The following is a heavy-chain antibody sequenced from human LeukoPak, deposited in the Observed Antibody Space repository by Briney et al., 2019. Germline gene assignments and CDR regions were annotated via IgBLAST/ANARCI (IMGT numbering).Heavy chain of an antibody. V-gene: IGHV1-2*02. D-gene: IGHD4-17*01. CDR1: GYTFTAYY. CDR2: INPNGGGT. Sequence: ASVKVSCKASGYTFTAYYMHWVRQAPGQGLEWMGWINPNGGGTNYAQKFQGRVTMTRDTSISTAYMELSRLRSDDTAVYYCARDSTTVTTNDAFDIWGQGTMVTVSS. J-gene: IGHJ3*02. CDR3: ARDSTTVTTNDAFDI.